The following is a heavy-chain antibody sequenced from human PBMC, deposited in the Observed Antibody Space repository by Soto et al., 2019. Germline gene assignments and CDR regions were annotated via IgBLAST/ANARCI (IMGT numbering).Heavy chain of an antibody. J-gene: IGHJ3*02. CDR3: AKPSDYDYVWGSYRPNDAFDI. CDR2: IGSGGGT. D-gene: IGHD3-16*02. Sequence: GGSLRLSCAASGFTSSSYDMHWVRQATGKGLEWVSAIGSGGGTYYADSVKGRFTISRDNSKNTLYLQMNSLRAEDTAVYYCAKPSDYDYVWGSYRPNDAFDIWGQGTMVTVSS. V-gene: IGHV3-23*01. CDR1: GFTSSSYD.